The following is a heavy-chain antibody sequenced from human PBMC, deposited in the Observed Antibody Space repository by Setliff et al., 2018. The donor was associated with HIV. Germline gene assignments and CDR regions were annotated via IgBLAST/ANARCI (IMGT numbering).Heavy chain of an antibody. Sequence: SETLSLTCSVSGGSLQGYYWSWVRQPAGKGLQWIGRIYYVGWSKYNPSLEDRVTMSVDTSNNQFSLSLTSVTAADTAVYYCVRSIHGGGSEPFDTWGQGILVTVSS. D-gene: IGHD3-10*01. V-gene: IGHV4-4*07. CDR1: GGSLQGYY. CDR3: VRSIHGGGSEPFDT. CDR2: IYYVGWS. J-gene: IGHJ5*02.